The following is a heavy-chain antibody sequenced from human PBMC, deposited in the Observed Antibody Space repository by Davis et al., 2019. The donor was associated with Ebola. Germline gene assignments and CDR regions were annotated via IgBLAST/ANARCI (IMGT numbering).Heavy chain of an antibody. CDR2: ISSSGSTI. D-gene: IGHD2-2*02. CDR1: GFTFSSYE. J-gene: IGHJ6*02. Sequence: GGSLRLSCAASGFTFSSYEMNWVRQAPGKGLEWVSYISSSGSTIYYADSVKGRFTISRDNSKNTLYLQMSSLRAEDTALYYCARLDCTSATCYTGNFYYYYGADVWGQGTTVTVSS. CDR3: ARLDCTSATCYTGNFYYYYGADV. V-gene: IGHV3-48*03.